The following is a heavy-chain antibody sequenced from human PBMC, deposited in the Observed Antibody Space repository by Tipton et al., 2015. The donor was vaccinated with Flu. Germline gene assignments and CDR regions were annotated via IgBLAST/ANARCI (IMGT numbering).Heavy chain of an antibody. V-gene: IGHV3-23*01. D-gene: IGHD6-19*01. CDR1: GFTFSRYA. CDR2: VSGGGAIR. CDR3: AKVIPELVAGLDY. Sequence: SLRLSCAASGFTFSRYAMSWVRQAPGKGLEWVSAVSGGGAIRYFADSVKGRFTISRDNIKNTLYLQMNSLRAEDTAVYYCAKVIPELVAGLDYWGQGTLVTVSS. J-gene: IGHJ4*02.